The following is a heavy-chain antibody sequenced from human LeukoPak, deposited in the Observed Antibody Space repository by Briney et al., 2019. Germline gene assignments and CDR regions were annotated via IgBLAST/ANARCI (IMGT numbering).Heavy chain of an antibody. J-gene: IGHJ4*02. CDR1: GFIFNINW. Sequence: GGSLRLSCEASGFIFNINWMHGVRQAPGRGRVWVSRINSDGSSISYADSVKGRFSISRDNAKNTVYLQMNSLRAEDTAVYYCAAVSSSGWADLTFDHWGQGTLVSVSS. CDR2: INSDGSSI. V-gene: IGHV3-74*01. CDR3: AAVSSSGWADLTFDH. D-gene: IGHD6-19*01.